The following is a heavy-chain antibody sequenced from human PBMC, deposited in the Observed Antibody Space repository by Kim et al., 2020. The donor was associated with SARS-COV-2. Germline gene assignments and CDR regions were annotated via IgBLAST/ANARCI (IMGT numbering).Heavy chain of an antibody. Sequence: GGSLRLSCAASKFTFSRYGMHWVRQAPGKGLEWVAVISYDGSNKYYADSVKGRFTISRDNSKNTLYLQMNSLRAEDTAVYYCAKDGTHVVATPFDYWGQG. CDR1: KFTFSRYG. V-gene: IGHV3-30*18. CDR2: ISYDGSNK. CDR3: AKDGTHVVATPFDY. J-gene: IGHJ4*02. D-gene: IGHD2-15*01.